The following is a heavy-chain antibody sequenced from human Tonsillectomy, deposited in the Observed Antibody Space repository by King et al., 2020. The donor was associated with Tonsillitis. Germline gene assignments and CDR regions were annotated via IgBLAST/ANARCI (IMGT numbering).Heavy chain of an antibody. J-gene: IGHJ4*02. CDR1: GFTFDDYA. Sequence: VQLVDSGGGLVQPGRSLTLSCAASGFTFDDYAMHWVRQAPGKGLEWVSTITWNSNGIDYADSVKGRFTISRDNTRNSLYLQMNSLRAEDTALYYCAKARSADYFDDWGQGTLVTVSS. D-gene: IGHD3-10*01. CDR3: AKARSADYFDD. CDR2: ITWNSNGI. V-gene: IGHV3-9*01.